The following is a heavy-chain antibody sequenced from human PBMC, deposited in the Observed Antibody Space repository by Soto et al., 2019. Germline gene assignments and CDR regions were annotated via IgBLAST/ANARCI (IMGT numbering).Heavy chain of an antibody. V-gene: IGHV1-2*02. CDR2: INPDSGGT. J-gene: IGHJ2*01. CDR1: GYTCTDCY. CDR3: SIRTGQLAIISEFDGDWFFEV. Sequence: GASVQVSCKASGYTCTDCYIHWVRQAPGQGLEWVGWINPDSGGTNLAQRFQGRVTMTSDTSINTAYMESSSRRSDDTAVYYCSIRTGQLAIISEFDGDWFFEVWGRGTWVTVS. D-gene: IGHD2-2*01.